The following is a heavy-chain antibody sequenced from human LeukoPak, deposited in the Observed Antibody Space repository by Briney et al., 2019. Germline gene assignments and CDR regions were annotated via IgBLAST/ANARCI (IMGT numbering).Heavy chain of an antibody. CDR2: INHSGST. Sequence: SETLSLTCTVSGGSISNYYWSWIRQPPGKGLEWIGEINHSGSTNYNPSLKSRVTISVDTSKNQFSLKLSSVTAADTAVYYCARGQKYRNGYTVTELGSGYFAYWGQGTLVTVSS. J-gene: IGHJ4*02. CDR1: GGSISNYY. V-gene: IGHV4-34*01. CDR3: ARGQKYRNGYTVTELGSGYFAY. D-gene: IGHD5-18*01.